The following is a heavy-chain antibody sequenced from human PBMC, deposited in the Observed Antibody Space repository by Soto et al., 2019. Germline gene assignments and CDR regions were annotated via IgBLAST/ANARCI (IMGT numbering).Heavy chain of an antibody. V-gene: IGHV2-5*02. D-gene: IGHD6-19*01. J-gene: IGHJ4*02. CDR3: AHSVVAGLGYYFDY. Sequence: QITLKESGPPLVKPTQTLTLTCTFSGFSLSSTRVAVGWIRQPPGKALEWLALIYWDDDKRYSPFLKSRLTSTKDTSKNQVVLTMTNMDPVDTATYYCAHSVVAGLGYYFDYWGQGTLVAVSS. CDR1: GFSLSSTRVA. CDR2: IYWDDDK.